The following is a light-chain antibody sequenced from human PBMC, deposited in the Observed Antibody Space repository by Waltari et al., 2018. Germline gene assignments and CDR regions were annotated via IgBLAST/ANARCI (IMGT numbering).Light chain of an antibody. CDR3: QQYSSPPKT. CDR2: DAS. CDR1: QRVISSH. J-gene: IGKJ1*01. V-gene: IGKV3-20*01. Sequence: EIVLTQSPGTLSLSPGERATLSCRASQRVISSHLAWYQQKPGQAPRLLIYDASSRATGIPDRFSGSGSGTDFSLTISRLEPEDFAVYYCQQYSSPPKTFGQGTKVEIK.